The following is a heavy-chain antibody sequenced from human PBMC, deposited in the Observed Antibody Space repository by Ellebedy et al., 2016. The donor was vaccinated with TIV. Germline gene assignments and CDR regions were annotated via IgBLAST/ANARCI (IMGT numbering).Heavy chain of an antibody. J-gene: IGHJ3*02. CDR1: GYTFTSYY. Sequence: ASVKVSXXASGYTFTSYYMHWVRQAPGQGLEWMGIINPSGGSTSYAQKFQGRVTMTRDTSTSTVYMELSSLRSEDTAVYYCARHYYDSSGLRLRAFDIWGQGTMVTVSS. CDR2: INPSGGST. D-gene: IGHD3-22*01. V-gene: IGHV1-46*01. CDR3: ARHYYDSSGLRLRAFDI.